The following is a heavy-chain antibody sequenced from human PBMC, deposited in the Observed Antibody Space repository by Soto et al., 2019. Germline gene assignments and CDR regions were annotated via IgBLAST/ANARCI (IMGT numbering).Heavy chain of an antibody. J-gene: IGHJ5*02. V-gene: IGHV3-9*01. Sequence: EVQLVESGGGLVQPGRSLRLSCAASGFTFDDYAMHWVRQAPGKGLEWVSGISWNSGSIGYADSVKGRFTISRDNAKNSLYLQMNSLRAEDTALYYCAKDPSPSGYEWFDPWCQGTLVTVSS. D-gene: IGHD5-12*01. CDR3: AKDPSPSGYEWFDP. CDR1: GFTFDDYA. CDR2: ISWNSGSI.